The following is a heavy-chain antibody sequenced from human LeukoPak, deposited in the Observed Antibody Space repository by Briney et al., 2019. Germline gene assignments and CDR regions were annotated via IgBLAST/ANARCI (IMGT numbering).Heavy chain of an antibody. J-gene: IGHJ4*02. CDR1: GFIFSNEW. CDR2: IRADGTEK. V-gene: IGHV3-7*03. CDR3: SRRLDY. Sequence: GGSLRLSCAASGFIFSNEWMDWVRQAPGKGLEWVANIRADGTEKYYVDSVKGRFTISRDNAKNSQYLQLNSLRVEDTAVYYCSRRLDYWGQGTLVTVSS.